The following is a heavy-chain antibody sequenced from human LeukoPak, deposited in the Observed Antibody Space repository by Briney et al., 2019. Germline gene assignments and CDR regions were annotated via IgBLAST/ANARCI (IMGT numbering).Heavy chain of an antibody. D-gene: IGHD6-19*01. CDR3: AGAVYYYYYMDV. CDR2: IRYDGSNK. CDR1: GFTFSSYG. J-gene: IGHJ6*03. V-gene: IGHV3-30*02. Sequence: PGGSLRLSCAASGFTFSSYGMHWVRQAPGKGLEWVAFIRYDGSNKYYADSVKGRFTISRDNSKNTLYLQMNSLRAEDTAVYYCAGAVYYYYYMDVWGKGTTVTISS.